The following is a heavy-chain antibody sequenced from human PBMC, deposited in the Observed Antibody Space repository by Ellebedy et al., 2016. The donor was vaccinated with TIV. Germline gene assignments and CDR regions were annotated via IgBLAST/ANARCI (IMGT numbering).Heavy chain of an antibody. Sequence: PGGSLRLSCAASGFTFSRHWMRWIRQAPGKGLVWRSRINGDGGFTCHADFVKGRFTISRDNAKNSLYLHMNSLRAEDTAMYYCARVRSVYHYMDVWGKGTMVTVSS. D-gene: IGHD2-8*01. V-gene: IGHV3-74*01. CDR1: GFTFSRHW. CDR3: ARVRSVYHYMDV. CDR2: INGDGGFT. J-gene: IGHJ6*03.